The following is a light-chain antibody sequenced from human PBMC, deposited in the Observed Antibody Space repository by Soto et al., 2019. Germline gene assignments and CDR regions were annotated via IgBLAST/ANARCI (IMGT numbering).Light chain of an antibody. Sequence: QTVVTQPASVSGSPGQSITISCTGTSSDVGGYNYVSWYQHHPGKAPKLMIYDVSNRPSGVSNRFSGSKSGHTASLTISGLQADDEADYYCSSYTSNTAPVFGGGTKLTVL. CDR1: SSDVGGYNY. V-gene: IGLV2-14*03. J-gene: IGLJ3*02. CDR3: SSYTSNTAPV. CDR2: DVS.